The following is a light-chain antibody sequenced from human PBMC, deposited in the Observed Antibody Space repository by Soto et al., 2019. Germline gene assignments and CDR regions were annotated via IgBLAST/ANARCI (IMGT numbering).Light chain of an antibody. CDR1: QRVSSK. CDR3: QQYNNWPPVT. CDR2: GAS. V-gene: IGKV3-15*01. J-gene: IGKJ4*01. Sequence: EIVMTQSPATLSASPGERVTLSCRASQRVSSKLAWYQQKPGQAPRLLIYGASTRATGIPARFSGSGSGTEFTLTISSLQSEDFAVYYCQQYNNWPPVTFGGGTKVEIK.